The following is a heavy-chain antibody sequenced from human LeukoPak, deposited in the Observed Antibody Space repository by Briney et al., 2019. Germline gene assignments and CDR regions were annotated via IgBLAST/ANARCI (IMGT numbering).Heavy chain of an antibody. J-gene: IGHJ1*01. CDR2: INHSGST. CDR1: GGSFSGYY. Sequence: SETLSLTCAVYGGSFSGYYWSWIRQPPGKGLEWIGEINHSGSTNYNPSLKSRVTISVDTSKNQFSLKLSSVTAADTAVYYCARGHRWQWLVRGDLIGYFQHWGQAPWSPSPQ. V-gene: IGHV4-34*01. D-gene: IGHD6-19*01. CDR3: ARGHRWQWLVRGDLIGYFQH.